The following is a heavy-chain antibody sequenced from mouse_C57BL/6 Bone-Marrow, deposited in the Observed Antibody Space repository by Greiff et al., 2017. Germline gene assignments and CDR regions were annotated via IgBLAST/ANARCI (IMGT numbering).Heavy chain of an antibody. D-gene: IGHD1-1*01. CDR2: IHPNSGST. V-gene: IGHV1-64*01. Sequence: VQLQQPGAELVKPGASVKLSCKASGYTFTSYWMHWVKQRPGPGLEWIGMIHPNSGSTNYNEKFKSKATLTVDKSSSTAYMQLSSLTSEDSAVYYCVTTVVAHYYAMDYWGQGTSVTVSS. CDR1: GYTFTSYW. CDR3: VTTVVAHYYAMDY. J-gene: IGHJ4*01.